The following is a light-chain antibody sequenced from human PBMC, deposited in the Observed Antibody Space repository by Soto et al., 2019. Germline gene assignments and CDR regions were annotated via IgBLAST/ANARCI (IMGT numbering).Light chain of an antibody. CDR1: QSISSW. V-gene: IGKV1-5*03. CDR3: QQYNGYPWT. J-gene: IGKJ1*01. Sequence: DIQMTQSPSTLSASVGDRVTITCRASQSISSWLAWYQRKPGKAPKLLIYRASILESGVPSSFRGSGSGTEFTLTISSLQLDDFATYYCQQYNGYPWTFGQGTKVEV. CDR2: RAS.